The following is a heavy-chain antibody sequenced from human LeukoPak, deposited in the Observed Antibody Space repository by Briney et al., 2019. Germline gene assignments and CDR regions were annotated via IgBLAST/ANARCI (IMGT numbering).Heavy chain of an antibody. D-gene: IGHD3-22*01. V-gene: IGHV4-59*01. J-gene: IGHJ3*02. Sequence: PSETLSLTCTVPGGSISSYYWSWIRQPPGKGLEWIGYIYYSGSTNYNPSLKSRVTISVDTSKNQFSLKLSSVTAADTAVYYCARARVTYYYDSSGYPEAFDIWGQGTMVTVSS. CDR1: GGSISSYY. CDR3: ARARVTYYYDSSGYPEAFDI. CDR2: IYYSGST.